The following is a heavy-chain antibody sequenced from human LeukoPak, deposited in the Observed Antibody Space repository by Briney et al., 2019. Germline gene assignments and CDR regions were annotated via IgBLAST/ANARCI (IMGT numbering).Heavy chain of an antibody. CDR1: GGSISSGDYY. CDR2: IYYSGST. CDR3: ARSSNGRLFDY. D-gene: IGHD4-11*01. J-gene: IGHJ4*02. V-gene: IGHV4-30-4*01. Sequence: SETLSLTCTVSGGSISSGDYYWSWIRQPPGKGLEWIGYIYYSGSTYYNPSLKSRVTISVDTSKNQFSLKLSSVTAADTAVYYCARSSNGRLFDYWGQGTLVTVSS.